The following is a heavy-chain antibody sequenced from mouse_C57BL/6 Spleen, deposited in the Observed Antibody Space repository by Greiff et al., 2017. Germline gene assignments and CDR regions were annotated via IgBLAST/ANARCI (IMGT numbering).Heavy chain of an antibody. Sequence: QVQLQQSGAELMKPGASVKLSCKATGYTFTGYWIEWVKQRPGHGLEWIGEIFTGSGSTNYNEKFKGQAPFTVDTTTNKAYMKLSSLTTKDSAIDYCARRGDYGNYPYYFDYWGQGTTLTVSS. V-gene: IGHV1-9*01. J-gene: IGHJ2*01. CDR2: IFTGSGST. CDR3: ARRGDYGNYPYYFDY. D-gene: IGHD2-1*01. CDR1: GYTFTGYW.